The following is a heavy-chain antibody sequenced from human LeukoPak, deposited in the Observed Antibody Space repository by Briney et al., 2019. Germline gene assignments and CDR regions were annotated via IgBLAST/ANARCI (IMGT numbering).Heavy chain of an antibody. CDR3: AREPGEYFDY. D-gene: IGHD4-17*01. Sequence: GGSLRLSCAASGFSFSSYGMHWVRQAPGKGLEWAAVIWYDGSSKYYADSVKGRFTISRDNSKNTLYLQMNSLRAEDTAVYYCAREPGEYFDYWGQGSLVTVSS. CDR2: IWYDGSSK. CDR1: GFSFSSYG. V-gene: IGHV3-33*08. J-gene: IGHJ4*02.